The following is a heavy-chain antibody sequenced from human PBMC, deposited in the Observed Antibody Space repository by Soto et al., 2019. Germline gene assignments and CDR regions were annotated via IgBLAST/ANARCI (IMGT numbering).Heavy chain of an antibody. CDR2: NYHTGNT. J-gene: IGHJ3*02. V-gene: IGHV4-59*13. Sequence: QVRLHESGPGLVKPSETLSLTCTVSTDSFNDYYWSWIRQPPGKGLEWIGSNYHTGNTNYNPSLESRVSNSVDTSKVHFSLTLSCVTAADTAVYYCARDVGIQDAFNIWGQGTLVTVSS. D-gene: IGHD5-18*01. CDR3: ARDVGIQDAFNI. CDR1: TDSFNDYY.